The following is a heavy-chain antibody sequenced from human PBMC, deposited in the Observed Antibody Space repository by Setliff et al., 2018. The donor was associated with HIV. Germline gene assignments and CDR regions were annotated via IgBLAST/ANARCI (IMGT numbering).Heavy chain of an antibody. Sequence: GGSLRLSCAASGFTFSSYWMGWVRQAPGKGPEWVANIKEDGTEIYYVDSVRGRFTISRDNSKNTLYLQMNSLRAEDTAVYYCAKDRNWAYMDVWGKGTSVTVSS. J-gene: IGHJ6*03. V-gene: IGHV3-7*01. CDR2: IKEDGTEI. CDR1: GFTFSSYW. CDR3: AKDRNWAYMDV. D-gene: IGHD3-16*01.